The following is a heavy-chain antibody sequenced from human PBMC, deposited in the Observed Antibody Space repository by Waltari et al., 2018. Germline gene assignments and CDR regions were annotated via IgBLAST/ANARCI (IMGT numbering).Heavy chain of an antibody. CDR1: GYTFTGYY. V-gene: IGHV1-2*02. J-gene: IGHJ5*02. Sequence: GAEVKKPGASVKVSCKASGYTFTGYYMHWVRQAPGQGLEWMGWINPNSGGTNYAQKFQGRVTMTRDTSISTAYMELSRLRSDDTAVYYCARDRRRITMVRGVEDYNWFDPWGQGTLVTVSS. CDR3: ARDRRRITMVRGVEDYNWFDP. CDR2: INPNSGGT. D-gene: IGHD3-10*01.